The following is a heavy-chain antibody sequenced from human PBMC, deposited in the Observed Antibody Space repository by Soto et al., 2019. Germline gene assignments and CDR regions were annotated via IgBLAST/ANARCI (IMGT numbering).Heavy chain of an antibody. CDR2: IKQDGSEK. J-gene: IGHJ6*02. D-gene: IGHD2-2*01. CDR3: ARAYCSSTSCADYYYGMDV. Sequence: GSLRLSCAASGFTFSSYWMSWVRQAPGKGLEWVANIKQDGSEKYYVDSVKGRFTISRDNAKNSLYLQMNSLRAEDTAVYYCARAYCSSTSCADYYYGMDVWGQGTTVTVSS. CDR1: GFTFSSYW. V-gene: IGHV3-7*01.